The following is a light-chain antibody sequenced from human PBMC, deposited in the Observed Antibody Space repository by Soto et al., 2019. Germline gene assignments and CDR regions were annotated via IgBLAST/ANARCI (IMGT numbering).Light chain of an antibody. J-gene: IGLJ1*01. V-gene: IGLV2-8*01. CDR2: EVH. Sequence: QSALTQPPSASGSPGQSVTISCTGTSSDVGGYNYVSWYQQHPDKVPKLMVYEVHKRPSGVPDRFSGSKSGNTASLTVSGLQAEDEADYYCTSYAGGNNVFGTGTKVTVL. CDR1: SSDVGGYNY. CDR3: TSYAGGNNV.